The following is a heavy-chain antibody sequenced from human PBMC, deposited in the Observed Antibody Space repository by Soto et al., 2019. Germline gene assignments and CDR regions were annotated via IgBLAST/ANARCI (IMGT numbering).Heavy chain of an antibody. CDR1: GYSFTSYW. D-gene: IGHD2-15*01. J-gene: IGHJ1*01. V-gene: IGHV5-51*01. CDR3: ASSWSYCSGGSCYRDAQFQH. CDR2: IYPGDSDT. Sequence: VESLKISCKGSGYSFTSYWIGWVRQMPGKGLEWMGIIYPGDSDTRYSPSFQGQVTISADKSISTAYLQWSSLKASDTAMYYCASSWSYCSGGSCYRDAQFQHWGQGTLVTVSS.